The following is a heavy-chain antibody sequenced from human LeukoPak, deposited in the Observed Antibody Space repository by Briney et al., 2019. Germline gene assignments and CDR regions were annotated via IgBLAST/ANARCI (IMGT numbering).Heavy chain of an antibody. J-gene: IGHJ5*02. Sequence: GGSLRLSCAASGFTFSSYAMHWVRQAPGKGLEWVAVISYDGSNKYYADSVKGRFTISRDNSKNTLYLQMNSLRAEDTAVYYLARGVRSVDQLVTTNWFDPWGQGTLVTVSS. V-gene: IGHV3-30*01. CDR1: GFTFSSYA. CDR2: ISYDGSNK. CDR3: ARGVRSVDQLVTTNWFDP. D-gene: IGHD6-13*01.